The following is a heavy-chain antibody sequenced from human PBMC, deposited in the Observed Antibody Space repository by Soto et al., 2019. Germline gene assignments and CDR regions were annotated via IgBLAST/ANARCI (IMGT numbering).Heavy chain of an antibody. CDR2: ISAYNGNT. CDR1: GYTFTSYG. V-gene: IGHV1-18*04. J-gene: IGHJ5*02. D-gene: IGHD2-15*01. CDR3: ARDGGPYCSGGSCHSAGWFDP. Sequence: GASVKVSCKASGYTFTSYGISWVRQAPGQGLEWMGWISAYNGNTNYAQKLQGRVTMTTDTSTSTAYMELRSLRSDDPAVYYCARDGGPYCSGGSCHSAGWFDPWGQGTLVTVSS.